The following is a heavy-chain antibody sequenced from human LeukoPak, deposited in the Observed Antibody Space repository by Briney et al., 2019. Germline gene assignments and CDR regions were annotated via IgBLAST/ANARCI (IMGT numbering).Heavy chain of an antibody. Sequence: GGSLRLSCAASGFTFSSYAMSWVRQAPGKGLEWVSAISGSGGSTYYADSVKGRFTISRDNSKNTLYLQMNSLRAEDTAVYYCAKVSSTDDFWSGYLNWFDPWGQGTLVTVSS. D-gene: IGHD3-3*01. J-gene: IGHJ5*02. CDR1: GFTFSSYA. CDR3: AKVSSTDDFWSGYLNWFDP. CDR2: ISGSGGST. V-gene: IGHV3-23*01.